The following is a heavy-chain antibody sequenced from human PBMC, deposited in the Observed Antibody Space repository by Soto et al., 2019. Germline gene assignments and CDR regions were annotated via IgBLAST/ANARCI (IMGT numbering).Heavy chain of an antibody. CDR1: GFTFNNFA. D-gene: IGHD6-13*01. CDR2: ISAGGDNS. Sequence: GGSLRLSCAASGFTFNNFAMSWVRQAPGKGPEWVSTISAGGDNSYYADSVEGRFTISRDNSKETVSLQMNRLGAEDTAIYYCARDRAAGGYWGQGTLVTVSS. J-gene: IGHJ4*02. CDR3: ARDRAAGGY. V-gene: IGHV3-23*01.